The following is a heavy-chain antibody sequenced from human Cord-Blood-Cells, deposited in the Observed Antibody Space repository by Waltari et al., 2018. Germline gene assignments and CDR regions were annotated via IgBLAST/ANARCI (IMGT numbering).Heavy chain of an antibody. J-gene: IGHJ3*02. Sequence: QVQLVQSGAEVKKPGSSVTVSCTASGGTFSSHAISWERPAPGQGLEWMGGIIPIFGTANYAQKFQGRVTITADESSSTAYMELSSLRSEDTAVYYCARDGYYDSSGSGPYDAFDIWGQGTMVTVSS. D-gene: IGHD3-22*01. V-gene: IGHV1-69*01. CDR2: IIPIFGTA. CDR3: ARDGYYDSSGSGPYDAFDI. CDR1: GGTFSSHA.